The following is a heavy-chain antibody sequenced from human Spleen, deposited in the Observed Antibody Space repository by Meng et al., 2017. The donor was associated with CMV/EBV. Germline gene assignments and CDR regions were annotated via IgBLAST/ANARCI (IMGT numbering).Heavy chain of an antibody. D-gene: IGHD3-16*01. CDR3: ARARIQLGKYHFDH. Sequence: KGLEWIAYIYYSGSTYYNPSLKSRVIMSVDTSKNQFSLRLRSVTAADTAVYYCARARIQLGKYHFDHWGQGTLVTVSS. V-gene: IGHV4-30-4*01. J-gene: IGHJ4*02. CDR2: IYYSGST.